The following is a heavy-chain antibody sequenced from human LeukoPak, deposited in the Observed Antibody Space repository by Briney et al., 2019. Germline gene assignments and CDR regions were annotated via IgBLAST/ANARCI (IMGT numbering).Heavy chain of an antibody. D-gene: IGHD5-18*01. CDR1: GGSITSNNYY. J-gene: IGHJ3*02. CDR3: ARSPWIQLWLGAFDI. Sequence: PSETLSLTCTVSGGSITSNNYYWGWIRQPPGKGQEWIGSIPYGGSTHYNPSLKSRVTISVDTSKNKFSLKLSSVTAADTAVYYCARSPWIQLWLGAFDIWGQGTMVTVSS. CDR2: IPYGGST. V-gene: IGHV4-39*07.